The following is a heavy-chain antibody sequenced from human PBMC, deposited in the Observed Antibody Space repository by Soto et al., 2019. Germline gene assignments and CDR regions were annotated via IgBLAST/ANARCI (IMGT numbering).Heavy chain of an antibody. CDR1: GGSISSSSYW. J-gene: IGHJ4*02. V-gene: IGHV4-39*01. Sequence: QLQLQESGPGLVKPSETQSLTCTVTGGSISSSSYWWGWIRQSPAMGLDWIGSAYSSGSTYYSPSLKSRVTMSLDTSKDKCSRNLGSVTAADTAVDYCANGLGPTSGIDYWGRGTLVTVSS. CDR2: AYSSGST. D-gene: IGHD6-19*01. CDR3: ANGLGPTSGIDY.